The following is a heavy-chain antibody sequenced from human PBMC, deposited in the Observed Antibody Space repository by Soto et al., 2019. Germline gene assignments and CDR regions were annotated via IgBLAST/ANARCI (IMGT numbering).Heavy chain of an antibody. J-gene: IGHJ4*02. CDR2: ISWNSGSI. Sequence: GGSLRLSCAASGFTFDDYAMHWVRQAPGKGLEWVSGISWNSGSIGYADSVKGRFTISRDNAKNSLYLQMNSLRAEDTALYYCAKENSVTFGGVIAFYRSQGTLVTVSS. CDR3: AKENSVTFGGVIAFY. V-gene: IGHV3-9*01. D-gene: IGHD3-16*02. CDR1: GFTFDDYA.